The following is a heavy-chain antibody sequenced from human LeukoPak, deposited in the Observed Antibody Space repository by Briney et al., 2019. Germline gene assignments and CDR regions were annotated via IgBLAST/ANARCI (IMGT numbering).Heavy chain of an antibody. J-gene: IGHJ4*02. D-gene: IGHD3-10*01. V-gene: IGHV1-18*01. CDR3: ARDGYYHDLGRYYIPFDY. Sequence: ASVKVSCKASGYTFTSYGISWVRQAPGQGLEWMGWISAYNGNTNYAQKLQGRVTMTTDTSTSTAYMELRSLRSDDTAVYYCARDGYYHDLGRYYIPFDYWGQGTLVTVSS. CDR1: GYTFTSYG. CDR2: ISAYNGNT.